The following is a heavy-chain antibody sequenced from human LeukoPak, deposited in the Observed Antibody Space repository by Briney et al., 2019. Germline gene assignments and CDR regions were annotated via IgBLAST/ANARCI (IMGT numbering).Heavy chain of an antibody. Sequence: SQTLSLTCTVSGGSIPTKNFYWGWIRQPPGKGLEWIGSVFYSGRTYYNPSLKSRVTIFVDPSKNQFSLNLRSVAAADTAVYYCARHERCSSINCIYNWFDPWGQGTLVIVSS. CDR1: GGSIPTKNFY. J-gene: IGHJ5*02. CDR3: ARHERCSSINCIYNWFDP. CDR2: VFYSGRT. V-gene: IGHV4-39*01. D-gene: IGHD2-2*01.